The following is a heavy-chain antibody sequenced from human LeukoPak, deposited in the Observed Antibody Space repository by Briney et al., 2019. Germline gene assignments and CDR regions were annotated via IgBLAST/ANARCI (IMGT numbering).Heavy chain of an antibody. CDR3: ARDLTRYYDPNGY. CDR2: IWYDGSNK. Sequence: GGSLRLSCAASRFTFSNYGMHWVRQAPGKGLEWVAVIWYDGSNKYYADSVKGRFTISRDNSKNTLYLQMNSLRAEDTAVYYCARDLTRYYDPNGYWGQGTLVTVSS. CDR1: RFTFSNYG. V-gene: IGHV3-33*01. D-gene: IGHD5-12*01. J-gene: IGHJ4*02.